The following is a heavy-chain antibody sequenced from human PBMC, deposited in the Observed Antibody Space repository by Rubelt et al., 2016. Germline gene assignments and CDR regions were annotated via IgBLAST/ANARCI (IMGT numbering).Heavy chain of an antibody. V-gene: IGHV4-61*01. CDR3: ARGGYSTTDY. Sequence: QVQLQESGPGLVKPSETLSLTCTVSGGSVSSGSYYWSWIRQPPGKGLEWIGYIYYSGSTNYNPSLKSRVTISVDTSKNQFSLKLSSVTAADTAVYYCARGGYSTTDYWGQGTLVTVSS. CDR1: GGSVSSGSYY. D-gene: IGHD6-13*01. J-gene: IGHJ4*02. CDR2: IYYSGST.